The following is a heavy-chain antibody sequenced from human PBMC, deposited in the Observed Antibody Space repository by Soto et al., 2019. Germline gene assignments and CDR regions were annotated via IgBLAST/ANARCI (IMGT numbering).Heavy chain of an antibody. CDR2: IHYRGTT. V-gene: IGHV4-30-4*01. J-gene: IGHJ6*02. CDR1: GDSSSSGDYY. Sequence: SETLSLTCTVSGDSSSSGDYYWSWIRQPPGKGLEWIGYIHYRGTTYHNPSLKSRVTISVDTSKNQFSLKLSSVTAADTAVYYCARAHRALRQLVHSYYGMNLWGQGTTVPVSS. CDR3: ARAHRALRQLVHSYYGMNL. D-gene: IGHD6-13*01.